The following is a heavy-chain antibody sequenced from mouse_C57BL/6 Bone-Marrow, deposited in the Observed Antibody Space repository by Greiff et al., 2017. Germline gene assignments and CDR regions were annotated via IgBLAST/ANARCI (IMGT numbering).Heavy chain of an antibody. CDR2: INPGSGGT. J-gene: IGHJ3*01. CDR1: GYAFTNYL. V-gene: IGHV1-54*01. Sequence: QVQLQQTGAELVRPGTSVKVSCKASGYAFTNYLIEWVKQRPGQGLEWIGVINPGSGGTNYNEKFKGQATLTADKSSSTAYMQLSSLTSEDSAVYFCAAGNRVWFAYWGQGTLVTVSA. CDR3: AAGNRVWFAY. D-gene: IGHD4-1*01.